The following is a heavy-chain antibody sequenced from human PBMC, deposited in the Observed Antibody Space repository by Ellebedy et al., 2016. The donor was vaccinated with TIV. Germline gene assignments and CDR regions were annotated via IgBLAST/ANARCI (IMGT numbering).Heavy chain of an antibody. CDR3: ARVNITMVRGVIIYYYGMDV. D-gene: IGHD3-10*01. V-gene: IGHV3-7*03. CDR2: IKQDGSEK. Sequence: AASVKVSCKASGGTFSSYAISWVRQAPGKGLEWVANIKQDGSEKYYVDSVKGRFTISRDNAKNSLYLQMNSLRAEDTAVYYCARVNITMVRGVIIYYYGMDVWGQGTTVTVSS. J-gene: IGHJ6*02. CDR1: GGTFSSYA.